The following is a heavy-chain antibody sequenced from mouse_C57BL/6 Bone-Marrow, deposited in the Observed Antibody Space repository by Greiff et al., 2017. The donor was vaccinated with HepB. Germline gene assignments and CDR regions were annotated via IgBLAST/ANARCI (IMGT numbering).Heavy chain of an antibody. J-gene: IGHJ4*01. CDR1: GYTFTSYW. CDR2: IDPSDSYT. V-gene: IGHV1-69*01. D-gene: IGHD2-3*01. CDR3: ARRIYDGYYVNYAMDY. Sequence: VQLQQSGPELVKPGASVKISCKASGYTFTSYWMHWVKQRPGQGLEWIGEIDPSDSYTNYNQKFKGKSTLTVDKSSSTAYMQLSSLTSEDSAVYYCARRIYDGYYVNYAMDYWGQGTSVTVSS.